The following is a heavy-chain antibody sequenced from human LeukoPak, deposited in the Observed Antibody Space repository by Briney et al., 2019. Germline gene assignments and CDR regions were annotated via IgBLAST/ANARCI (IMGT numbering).Heavy chain of an antibody. Sequence: ASVKVSCKASGDTFTGSFMHWVQQAPGQGLEWMGWINSNTGGTKFAQKFQGRVTMTRDTSISTAYMELSSLRSDDTAVYYCARADPVAYWGQGTQVTVSS. V-gene: IGHV1-2*02. CDR1: GDTFTGSF. CDR2: INSNTGGT. J-gene: IGHJ4*02. CDR3: ARADPVAY.